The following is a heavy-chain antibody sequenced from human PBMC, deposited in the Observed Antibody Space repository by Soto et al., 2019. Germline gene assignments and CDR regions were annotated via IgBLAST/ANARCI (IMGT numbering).Heavy chain of an antibody. J-gene: IGHJ4*02. D-gene: IGHD2-21*02. V-gene: IGHV1-46*03. Sequence: GASLKVSCKASGYTFTSYYMNWVRQAPGQGLEWLGIINPSGGYTTYAQRFLGRVTMTSDTSTSTVHMELGSLTSEDTAVYYCARGGGIVVVTAPYEHWGQGTLVTVSP. CDR3: ARGGGIVVVTAPYEH. CDR2: INPSGGYT. CDR1: GYTFTSYY.